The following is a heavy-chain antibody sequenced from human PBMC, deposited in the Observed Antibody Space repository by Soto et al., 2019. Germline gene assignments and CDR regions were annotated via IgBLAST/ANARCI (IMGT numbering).Heavy chain of an antibody. J-gene: IGHJ4*02. CDR3: ARAPPAIFGVVIYYFDY. Sequence: SETLSLTCTVSGGSISSYYWSWIRQPPGKGLEWIGYIYYSGSTNYNPSLKSRVTISVDTSKNQSSLKLSSVTAADTAVYYCARAPPAIFGVVIYYFDYWGQGTLVTVSS. CDR1: GGSISSYY. V-gene: IGHV4-59*01. D-gene: IGHD3-3*01. CDR2: IYYSGST.